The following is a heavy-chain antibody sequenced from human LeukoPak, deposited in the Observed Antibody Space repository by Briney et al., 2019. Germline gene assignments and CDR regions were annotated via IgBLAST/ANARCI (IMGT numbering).Heavy chain of an antibody. Sequence: GASVEVSCKASGGTFSSYAISWVRQAPGQGLEWMGGIIPIFGTANYAQKLQGRVTMTTDTSTSTAYMELRSLRSDDTAVYYCARVLVGSLFDYWGQGTLVTVSS. D-gene: IGHD6-6*01. CDR1: GGTFSSYA. CDR2: IIPIFGTA. J-gene: IGHJ4*02. CDR3: ARVLVGSLFDY. V-gene: IGHV1-69*05.